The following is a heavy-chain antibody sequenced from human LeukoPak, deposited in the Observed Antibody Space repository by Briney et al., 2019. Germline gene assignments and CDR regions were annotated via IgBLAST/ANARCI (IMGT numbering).Heavy chain of an antibody. J-gene: IGHJ3*02. CDR2: IHYSGTT. V-gene: IGHV4-59*01. Sequence: SETLSLTCAVYGGSFSGYYWSWIRQPPGKGLEWIGYIHYSGTTNYNPSLKSRVTISVDTSKNQFSLKLSSVTAADTAVYYCARSPDSSGYFGAFDIWGQGTMVTVSS. CDR3: ARSPDSSGYFGAFDI. CDR1: GGSFSGYY. D-gene: IGHD3-22*01.